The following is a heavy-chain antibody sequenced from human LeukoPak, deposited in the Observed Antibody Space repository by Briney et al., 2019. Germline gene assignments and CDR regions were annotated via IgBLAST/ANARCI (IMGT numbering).Heavy chain of an antibody. CDR2: IYYSGST. D-gene: IGHD1-1*01. J-gene: IGHJ4*02. CDR3: ARLFTDRTTLDY. V-gene: IGHV4-59*01. Sequence: SETLSLTCTVSGGSISSYYWSWIRQPPGKGLEWIGYIYYSGSTNYNPSLKSRVTISVDTSKNQFSLKLSSVTAADTAVYYCARLFTDRTTLDYWGQGTLVTVSS. CDR1: GGSISSYY.